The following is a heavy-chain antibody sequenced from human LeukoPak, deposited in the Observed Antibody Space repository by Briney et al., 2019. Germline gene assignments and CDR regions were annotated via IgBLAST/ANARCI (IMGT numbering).Heavy chain of an antibody. CDR2: INHDGSHT. D-gene: IGHD2/OR15-2a*01. V-gene: IGHV3-7*01. Sequence: PGGSLRLSCAASGFTFSNNWMAWVRQAPGKGPGLVAPINHDGSHTGYVDSVKGGFTISRDNSKNSLYLQLNSLRAEDTAMYYCAKYLSRAFDCWGQGSLITVSS. CDR3: AKYLSRAFDC. J-gene: IGHJ4*02. CDR1: GFTFSNNW.